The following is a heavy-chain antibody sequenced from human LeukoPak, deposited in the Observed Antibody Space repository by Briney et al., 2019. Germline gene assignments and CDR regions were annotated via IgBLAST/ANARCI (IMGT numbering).Heavy chain of an antibody. CDR3: AREGRGGYYDSSGYRELEYFDY. CDR1: GGSISSGGYY. J-gene: IGHJ4*02. CDR2: IYYSGST. Sequence: PSQTLSLTCTVSGGSISSGGYYWSWIRQHPGKGLEWIGYIYYSGSTYYNPSLKSRVTISVDTSKNQFSLKLSSVTAADTAVYYCAREGRGGYYDSSGYRELEYFDYWGQGTLVTVSS. D-gene: IGHD3-22*01. V-gene: IGHV4-31*03.